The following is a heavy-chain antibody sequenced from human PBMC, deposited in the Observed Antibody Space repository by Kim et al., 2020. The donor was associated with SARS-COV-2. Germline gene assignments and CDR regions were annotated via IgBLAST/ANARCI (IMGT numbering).Heavy chain of an antibody. CDR3: ARQKIRFGYYYYGMDV. J-gene: IGHJ6*02. V-gene: IGHV4-39*01. D-gene: IGHD3-3*01. CDR1: GGSISSSSYY. CDR2: IYYSGST. Sequence: SETLSLTCTVSGGSISSSSYYWGWIRQPPGKGLEWIGSIYYSGSTYYNPSLKSRVTISVDTSKNQFSLKLSSVTAADTAVYYCARQKIRFGYYYYGMDVWGQGTTVTVSS.